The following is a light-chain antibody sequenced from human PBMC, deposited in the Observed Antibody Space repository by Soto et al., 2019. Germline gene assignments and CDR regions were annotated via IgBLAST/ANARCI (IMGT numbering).Light chain of an antibody. V-gene: IGKV3-15*01. J-gene: IGKJ5*01. CDR3: QQYNTWPPIT. CDR1: QSVSSNY. Sequence: LTQAHCTLSFSPGERGPLPCRASQSVSSNYFAWYQQKPGQAPRLLIYGASTRATGLPARFSGSGSGTDFTLTISSLQSEDFAVYYCQQYNTWPPITFGQGTRLEIK. CDR2: GAS.